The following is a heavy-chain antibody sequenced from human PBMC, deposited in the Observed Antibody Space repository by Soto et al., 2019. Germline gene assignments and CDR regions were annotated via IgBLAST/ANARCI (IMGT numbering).Heavy chain of an antibody. CDR3: ATQSPDYAKRDFDY. J-gene: IGHJ4*02. V-gene: IGHV1-46*01. CDR2: IGPSSGDT. CDR1: GYTFTKYY. Sequence: ASVKVSCKASGYTFTKYYLHWVRQAPGHGLEWVGIIGPSSGDTTNAQSFQGRLILTRDTSTSTVYMELSSLASEDTAVYYCATQSPDYAKRDFDYWGQGTLVTVSS. D-gene: IGHD4-17*01.